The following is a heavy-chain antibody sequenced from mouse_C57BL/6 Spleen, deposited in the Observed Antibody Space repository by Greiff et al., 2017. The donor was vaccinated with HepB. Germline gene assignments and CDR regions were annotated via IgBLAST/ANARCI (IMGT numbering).Heavy chain of an antibody. CDR3: ARDRPGNWDLAWFAY. D-gene: IGHD4-1*01. V-gene: IGHV1-76*01. CDR2: IYPGSGNT. J-gene: IGHJ3*01. Sequence: VQLKQSGAELVRPGASVKLSCKASGYTFTDYYINWVKQRPGQGLEWIARIYPGSGNTYYNEKFKGKATLTAEKSSSTAYMQLSSLTSEDSAVYFCARDRPGNWDLAWFAYWGQGTLVTVSA. CDR1: GYTFTDYY.